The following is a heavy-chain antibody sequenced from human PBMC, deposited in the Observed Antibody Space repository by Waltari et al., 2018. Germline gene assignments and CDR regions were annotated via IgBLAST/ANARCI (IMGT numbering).Heavy chain of an antibody. D-gene: IGHD6-19*01. Sequence: QVQLVQSGAEVKKPGASVKVSCKVSGYTLTELSMHWVRQAPGKGLEWMGGVGPEDGETIYAQKCQGRVTMTEDTSTDTAYMELSSLRSEDTAVYYCATGVQQGGVVQQWLAIDYWGQGTLVTVSS. V-gene: IGHV1-24*01. CDR2: VGPEDGET. CDR1: GYTLTELS. J-gene: IGHJ4*02. CDR3: ATGVQQGGVVQQWLAIDY.